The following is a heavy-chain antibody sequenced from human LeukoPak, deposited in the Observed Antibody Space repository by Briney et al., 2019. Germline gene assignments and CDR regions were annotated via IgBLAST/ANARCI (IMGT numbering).Heavy chain of an antibody. V-gene: IGHV3-23*01. CDR2: ISPGGGTT. J-gene: IGHJ6*02. D-gene: IGHD6-19*01. CDR3: AKDRYSSGWYAGGMDV. Sequence: GGSLRLSCAVSGFAFGSEAMSWVRQSPARGLEWVASISPGGGTTYYADYVKGRFTISRDNSKNTLYLQMNSLRAEDTAVYYCAKDRYSSGWYAGGMDVWGQGTTVTVSS. CDR1: GFAFGSEA.